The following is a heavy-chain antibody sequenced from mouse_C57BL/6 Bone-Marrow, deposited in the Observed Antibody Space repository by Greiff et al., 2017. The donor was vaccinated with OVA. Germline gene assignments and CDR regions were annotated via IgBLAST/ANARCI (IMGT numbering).Heavy chain of an antibody. CDR3: ARKRLPYAMDY. CDR1: GYTFTSYW. Sequence: QVQLQQSGAELVRPGTSVKLSCKASGYTFTSYWMHWVKQRPGQGLEWIGVIDPSDSYTNYNQKFKGKATLTVDPSSSTAYMQLSSLTSEDSAVYYCARKRLPYAMDYWGQGTSVTVSS. J-gene: IGHJ4*01. D-gene: IGHD2-2*01. V-gene: IGHV1-59*01. CDR2: IDPSDSYT.